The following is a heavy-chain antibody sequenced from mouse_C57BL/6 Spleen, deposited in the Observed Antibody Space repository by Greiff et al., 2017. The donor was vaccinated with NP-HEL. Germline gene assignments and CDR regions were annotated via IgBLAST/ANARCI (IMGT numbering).Heavy chain of an antibody. V-gene: IGHV1-15*01. J-gene: IGHJ1*03. CDR2: IDPETGGT. Sequence: QVQLQQSGAELVRPGASVTLSCKASGYTFTDYEMHWVKQTPVHGLEWIGAIDPETGGTAYNQKFKGKAILTADKSSSTAYMELRSLTSEDSAVYDCTHISTVVGGYIDVWGTGTTVTVSS. CDR3: THISTVVGGYIDV. CDR1: GYTFTDYE. D-gene: IGHD1-1*01.